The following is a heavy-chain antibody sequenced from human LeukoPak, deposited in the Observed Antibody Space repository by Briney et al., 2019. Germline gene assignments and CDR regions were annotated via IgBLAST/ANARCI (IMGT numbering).Heavy chain of an antibody. CDR2: IYYSGST. CDR1: GGSISSGDYY. V-gene: IGHV4-30-4*01. Sequence: SQTLSLTCTVSGGSISSGDYYWSWIRQPPGKGLEWIGYIYYSGSTYYNPSFKSRVTISVDTSKNQFSLKLSSVTAADTAVYYCAREPNSDLLHYYGMDVWGQGTTVTVSS. J-gene: IGHJ6*02. D-gene: IGHD1/OR15-1a*01. CDR3: AREPNSDLLHYYGMDV.